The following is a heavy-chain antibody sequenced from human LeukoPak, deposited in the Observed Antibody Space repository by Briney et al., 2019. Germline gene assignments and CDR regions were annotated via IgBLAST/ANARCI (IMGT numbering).Heavy chain of an antibody. V-gene: IGHV1-8*01. J-gene: IGHJ4*02. CDR1: GYTFTSYV. CDR2: MNPNSGNT. Sequence: ASVKVSCKASGYTFTSYVINWVRQATGQGLEWMGWMNPNSGNTGYAQKFQGRVTMTRNTSISTAYMELSSLRSEDTAVYYCAKLSYDFWSGYLFDYWGQGTLVTVSS. CDR3: AKLSYDFWSGYLFDY. D-gene: IGHD3-3*01.